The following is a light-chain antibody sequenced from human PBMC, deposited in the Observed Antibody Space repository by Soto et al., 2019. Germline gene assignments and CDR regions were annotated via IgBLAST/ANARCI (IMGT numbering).Light chain of an antibody. CDR3: TSYTSSTTLYV. Sequence: TQPHSLSGPPGRSIRIACTGTSSDVGAYKYVSWYQQQAGKSPRLMIYEVNNRPSGVSNRFSGSKSGNTASLTICGLQAEDEADYYCTSYTSSTTLYVFGSGTQVTVL. CDR1: SSDVGAYKY. CDR2: EVN. V-gene: IGLV2-14*01. J-gene: IGLJ1*01.